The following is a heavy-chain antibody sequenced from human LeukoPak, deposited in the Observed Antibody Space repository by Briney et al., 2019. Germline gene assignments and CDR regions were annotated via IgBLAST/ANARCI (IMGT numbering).Heavy chain of an antibody. Sequence: GGSLRLSCAASGFTFTDYWMTWVRQVPGNGLEWVANIHKAGTESYYVDSVKGRFAISRDNAKNSLYLQLSSLRVDDTAVYYCARVGTRELQRLFDYWGQGTLVTVSS. CDR2: IHKAGTES. J-gene: IGHJ4*02. V-gene: IGHV3-7*01. CDR3: ARVGTRELQRLFDY. CDR1: GFTFTDYW. D-gene: IGHD1-7*01.